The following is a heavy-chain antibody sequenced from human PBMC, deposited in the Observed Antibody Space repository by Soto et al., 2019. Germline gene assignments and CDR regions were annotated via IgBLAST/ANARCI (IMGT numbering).Heavy chain of an antibody. CDR1: GYTFTSFG. J-gene: IGHJ5*02. D-gene: IGHD3-10*01. V-gene: IGHV1-18*01. CDR2: ISAYNGNT. Sequence: ASVKVSCKATGYTFTSFGISWVRQAPGQGLERMGWISAYNGNTNYAQKFQGRVTITADESTSTAYMELSSLRSEDTAVYYCARRRRYGSGSYYWFNYFDPWGQGTLVTVSS. CDR3: ARRRRYGSGSYYWFNYFDP.